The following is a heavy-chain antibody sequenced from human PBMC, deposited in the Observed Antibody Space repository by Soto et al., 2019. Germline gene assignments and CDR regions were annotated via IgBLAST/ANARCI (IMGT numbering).Heavy chain of an antibody. Sequence: QVHLVQSGAEMKKPGSSVKVSCQSSGGTFNTYAMNWVRQAPGQGPEWMGDISPMFGAANYAPKCQGRVTITADESKGTSYMQLSSLTSEDTALYFCAREVQVHTPAFVYWGQGTLVTVSS. CDR1: GGTFNTYA. CDR2: ISPMFGAA. J-gene: IGHJ4*02. D-gene: IGHD3-10*01. CDR3: AREVQVHTPAFVY. V-gene: IGHV1-69*19.